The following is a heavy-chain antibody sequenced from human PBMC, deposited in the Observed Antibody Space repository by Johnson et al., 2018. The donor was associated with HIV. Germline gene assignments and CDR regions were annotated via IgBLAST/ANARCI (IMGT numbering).Heavy chain of an antibody. J-gene: IGHJ3*02. CDR3: ARSARWDSSSWFHDAFDI. D-gene: IGHD6-13*01. Sequence: QEQLVESGGGLVKPGGSLRLSCAASGFIFSDYYMSWIRQAPGKGLEWVAIISYDGSNKHYADSVKGQFTISRDNSKNTLYLQMNSLRAEDTAVYYCARSARWDSSSWFHDAFDIWGQGTMVTVSS. CDR2: ISYDGSNK. CDR1: GFIFSDYY. V-gene: IGHV3-30*03.